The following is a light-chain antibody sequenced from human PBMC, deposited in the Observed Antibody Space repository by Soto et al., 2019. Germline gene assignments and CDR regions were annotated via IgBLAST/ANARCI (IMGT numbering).Light chain of an antibody. J-gene: IGLJ1*01. CDR3: SSYTTSNTRQIV. V-gene: IGLV2-14*03. CDR2: DVT. Sequence: QSVLTQPASVSGSPGQSITISCTGTSSDVGGYNYVSWYQHHPGKAPKLIIYDVTNRPSGVSNPFSGSKSGNTASLTISGLQPGDEADYYCSSYTTSNTRQIVFVTGTKSPS. CDR1: SSDVGGYNY.